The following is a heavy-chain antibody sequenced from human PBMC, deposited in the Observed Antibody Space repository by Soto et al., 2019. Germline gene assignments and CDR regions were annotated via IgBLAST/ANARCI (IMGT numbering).Heavy chain of an antibody. CDR3: ATKGRWYVGYYYYGMDV. V-gene: IGHV1-69*06. CDR2: IIPIFGTA. D-gene: IGHD6-13*01. Sequence: SVKVSCKASGDTFSSYAISWVRQAPGQGLEWMGGIIPIFGTANYAQKFQGRVTMTEDTSTDTAYMELSSLRSEDTAVYYCATKGRWYVGYYYYGMDVWGQGTTVTVS. J-gene: IGHJ6*02. CDR1: GDTFSSYA.